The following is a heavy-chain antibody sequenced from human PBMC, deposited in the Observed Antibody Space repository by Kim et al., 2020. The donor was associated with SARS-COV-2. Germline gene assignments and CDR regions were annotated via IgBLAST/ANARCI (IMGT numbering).Heavy chain of an antibody. CDR3: ARDPRVRGVPYYGMDV. V-gene: IGHV3-11*06. J-gene: IGHJ6*02. Sequence: SVKGRFTISRDNAKNSLYLQMNSLRAEDTAVYYCARDPRVRGVPYYGMDVWGQGTTVTVSS. D-gene: IGHD3-10*01.